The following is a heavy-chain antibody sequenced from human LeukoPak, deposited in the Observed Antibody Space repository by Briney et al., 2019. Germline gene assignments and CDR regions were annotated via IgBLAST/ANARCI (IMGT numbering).Heavy chain of an antibody. D-gene: IGHD2-15*01. CDR2: ISYDGSNK. CDR1: GFTFSSYG. J-gene: IGHJ4*02. Sequence: PGGSLRLSCAASGFTFSSYGMHWVRQAPGKGLEWVAVISYDGSNKYYADSVKGRFTISRDNSKNTLYLQMNSLRAEDTAVYYCARRYCSGSSCYLFDYWGQGTLVTVSS. CDR3: ARRYCSGSSCYLFDY. V-gene: IGHV3-30*19.